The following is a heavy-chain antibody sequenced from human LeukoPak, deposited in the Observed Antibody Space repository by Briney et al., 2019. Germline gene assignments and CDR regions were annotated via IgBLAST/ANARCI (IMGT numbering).Heavy chain of an antibody. D-gene: IGHD1-14*01. CDR1: GYTFTNFG. CDR3: ATGGYYGMDV. V-gene: IGHV1-18*01. J-gene: IGHJ6*02. CDR2: ISAYNGNT. Sequence: ASVTVSCTASGYTFTNFGISWVRQAPGQGLEWMGWISAYNGNTNYAQKFQGRVTMTEDTSTDTAYMELSSLRSEDTAVYYCATGGYYGMDVWGQGTTVTVSS.